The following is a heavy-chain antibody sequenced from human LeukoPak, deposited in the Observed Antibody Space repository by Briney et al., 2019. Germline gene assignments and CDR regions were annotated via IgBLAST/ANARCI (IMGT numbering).Heavy chain of an antibody. CDR2: ISGRGVTT. V-gene: IGHV3-23*01. J-gene: IGHJ4*02. Sequence: PGGSLRLSCVASGFTFSSYAMSWVRQAPGKGLEWVSAISGRGVTTHYAGSVKGRFSISRDNSKNTLYLQMNSLRAEDTAVYFCAGRHCSGGGCYFAGADPFDYWGQGTLVTVSS. D-gene: IGHD2-15*01. CDR1: GFTFSSYA. CDR3: AGRHCSGGGCYFAGADPFDY.